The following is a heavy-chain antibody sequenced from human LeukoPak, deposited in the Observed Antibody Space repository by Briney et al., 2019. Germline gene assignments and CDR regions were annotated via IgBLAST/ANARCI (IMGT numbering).Heavy chain of an antibody. CDR2: ISYDGSNK. V-gene: IGHV3-30-3*01. J-gene: IGHJ4*02. CDR1: GFTFSSYA. D-gene: IGHD2-2*01. Sequence: GRSLRLSCAASGFTFSSYAMHWVRQAPGKGLEWVAVISYDGSNKYYADSVKGRFTISRDNSKNTLYLQMNSLRAEDTAVYYCAPNIVVVPAAIGYWGQGTLVTVSS. CDR3: APNIVVVPAAIGY.